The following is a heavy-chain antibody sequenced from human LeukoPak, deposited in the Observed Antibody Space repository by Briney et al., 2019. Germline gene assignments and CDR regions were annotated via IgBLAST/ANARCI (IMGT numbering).Heavy chain of an antibody. Sequence: GGSPRLSCAPSVFTFSSYSMNWGPQAPGMRLEWGSYISSSGSTRSYAESVKGRFTIYRDNAKNSLYLQINSLRDEDTAVYYCGTQLCYFENWGQGTLVTVSS. J-gene: IGHJ4*02. CDR2: ISSSGSTR. CDR1: VFTFSSYS. CDR3: GTQLCYFEN. V-gene: IGHV3-48*02. D-gene: IGHD3-10*02.